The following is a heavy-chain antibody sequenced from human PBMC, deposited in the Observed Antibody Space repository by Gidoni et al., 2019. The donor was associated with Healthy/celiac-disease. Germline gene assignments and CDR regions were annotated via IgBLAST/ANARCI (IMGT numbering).Heavy chain of an antibody. J-gene: IGHJ6*02. CDR2: IYTSGST. Sequence: QVQLQESGPGLVTPSQTLSLPCTVSGGSISSGSYYWSWIRQPAGKGLEWIGRIYTSGSTNYNPSLKSRVTISVDTSKNQFSLKLSSVTAADTAVYYCARDRVEQQLDKVGYGMDVWGQGTTVTVSS. CDR1: GGSISSGSYY. V-gene: IGHV4-61*02. D-gene: IGHD6-13*01. CDR3: ARDRVEQQLDKVGYGMDV.